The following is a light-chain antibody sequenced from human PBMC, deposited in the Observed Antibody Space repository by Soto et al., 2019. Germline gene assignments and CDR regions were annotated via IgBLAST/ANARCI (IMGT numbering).Light chain of an antibody. CDR3: QQYNSYSPVT. V-gene: IGKV1-5*01. CDR1: QSISSW. CDR2: DAS. Sequence: IQMTPSPSTLSASVGDRVTIPCRASQSISSWLAWYQQTPGQAPKLLLYDASSLESGGPSRVSGTGAGTEFTLPISSLQPDDFATYYCQQYNSYSPVTCGQGTKGDI. J-gene: IGKJ1*01.